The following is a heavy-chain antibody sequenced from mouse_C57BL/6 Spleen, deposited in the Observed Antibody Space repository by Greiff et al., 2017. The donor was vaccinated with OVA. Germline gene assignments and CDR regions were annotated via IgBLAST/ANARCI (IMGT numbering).Heavy chain of an antibody. J-gene: IGHJ4*01. Sequence: ESGPGLVKPSQSLSLTCSVTGYSITSGYYWNWIRQFPGNKLEWMGYISYDGSNNYNPSLKNRISITRDTSKNQFFLKLNSVTTEDTATYYCAREGIYYEGDYWGQGTSVTVSS. V-gene: IGHV3-6*01. D-gene: IGHD2-4*01. CDR2: ISYDGSN. CDR3: AREGIYYEGDY. CDR1: GYSITSGYY.